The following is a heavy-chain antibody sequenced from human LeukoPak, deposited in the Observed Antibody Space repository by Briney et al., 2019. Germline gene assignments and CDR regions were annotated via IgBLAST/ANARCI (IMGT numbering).Heavy chain of an antibody. CDR2: ISSSGDST. V-gene: IGHV3-23*01. CDR1: GFTFSSYV. CDR3: AKRAVGAAYYFDY. Sequence: PGGSLRLSCAASGFTFSSYVMSWVRQAPGEGLEWVSDISSSGDSTHYADSVKGRFTTSRDNSKNTLFLQMNSLRAEDTAVYYCAKRAVGAAYYFDYWGQGTLVTVSS. J-gene: IGHJ4*02. D-gene: IGHD2-15*01.